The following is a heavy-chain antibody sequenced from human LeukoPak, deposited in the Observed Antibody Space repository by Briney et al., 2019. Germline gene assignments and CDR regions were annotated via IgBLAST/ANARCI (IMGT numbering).Heavy chain of an antibody. CDR1: GYTFTGYY. J-gene: IGHJ6*02. V-gene: IGHV1-2*04. D-gene: IGHD6-13*01. CDR2: INPNSGGT. CDR3: ARFGRGSSSDYYGMDV. Sequence: ASVKVSCKASGYTFTGYYMHWVRQAPGQGLEWMGRINPNSGGTNYAQKFQGWVTMTRDTSISTAYMELSRLRSDDTAVYYCARFGRGSSSDYYGMDVWGQGTTVTVSS.